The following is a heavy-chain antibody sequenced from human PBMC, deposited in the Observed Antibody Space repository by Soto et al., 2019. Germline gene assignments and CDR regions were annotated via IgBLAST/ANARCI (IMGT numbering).Heavy chain of an antibody. J-gene: IGHJ6*01. V-gene: IGHV4-59*01. CDR2: MFYTGSA. Sequence: QVQLQESGPGLLKPSETLSLTCTVSGDSISGYYWSWIRQPPGKGLEWIGYMFYTGSAHYKPSLRSRATISVDTSKNQFSLRLTSVTAADTAVYYCARDHWRQYDSTWQYYGLDVW. CDR3: ARDHWRQYDSTWQYYGLDV. CDR1: GDSISGYY. D-gene: IGHD6-13*01.